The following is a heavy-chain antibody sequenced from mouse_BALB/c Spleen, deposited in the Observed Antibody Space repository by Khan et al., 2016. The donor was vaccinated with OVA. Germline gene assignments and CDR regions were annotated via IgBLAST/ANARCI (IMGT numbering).Heavy chain of an antibody. V-gene: IGHV3-2*02. CDR2: ISSSGST. CDR3: ARDGSRYNYAMDY. Sequence: VQLKQSGPGLVKPSQSLSLTCTVTGYSITSDYAWNWIRQLPGNKLEWMGYISSSGSTNYNPALKSQISITRDTSKNQFFLQLNSVTTEDTATYYCARDGSRYNYAMDYWGQGTSVTVSS. D-gene: IGHD2-3*01. CDR1: GYSITSDYA. J-gene: IGHJ4*01.